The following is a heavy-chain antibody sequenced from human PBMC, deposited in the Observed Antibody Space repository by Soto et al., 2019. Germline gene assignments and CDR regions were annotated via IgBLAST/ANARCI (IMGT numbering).Heavy chain of an antibody. J-gene: IGHJ6*02. D-gene: IGHD3-3*01. Sequence: PGGSLRLSCAASGFTFSNYAMSWVRQAPGKGLEWVSAISDGGSKYYADSGKGRFTISRDNSKNTLYLQMNSLRAEDTAVYYCARDHTSLRFLGWLRPAGRNYYYGMDVWGQGTTVTVSS. CDR2: ISDGGSK. CDR3: ARDHTSLRFLGWLRPAGRNYYYGMDV. CDR1: GFTFSNYA. V-gene: IGHV3-23*01.